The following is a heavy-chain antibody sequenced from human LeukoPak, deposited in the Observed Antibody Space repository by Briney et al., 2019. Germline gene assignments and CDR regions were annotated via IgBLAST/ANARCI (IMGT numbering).Heavy chain of an antibody. CDR3: ARGPLLRFLEWSGYWFDP. V-gene: IGHV1-69*05. CDR2: IIPIFGTA. J-gene: IGHJ5*02. D-gene: IGHD3-3*01. Sequence: SVKVSCKASGGTFSSYAISWVRQAPGQGLEWMGRIIPIFGTANYAQKFQGRVTITTDESTSTAYMELSSLRSEDTAVYYCARGPLLRFLEWSGYWFDPWGRGTLVTVSS. CDR1: GGTFSSYA.